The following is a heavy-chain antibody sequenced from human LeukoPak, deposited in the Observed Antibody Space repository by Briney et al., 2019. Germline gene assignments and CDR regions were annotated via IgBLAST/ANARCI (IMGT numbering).Heavy chain of an antibody. D-gene: IGHD3-10*01. CDR3: GRDVIPDVLLWFGESTPYYYYGMDV. V-gene: IGHV3-21*01. Sequence: GGSLRFSCAASGFTFSSYSMSWVRQAPGKGLGWVSSISSSSSYTYYVDSVKGRFTISTNNAKNSLYLQMNSQRAEDTVVYYCGRDVIPDVLLWFGESTPYYYYGMDVWVQGTTVTVSS. CDR1: GFTFSSYS. CDR2: ISSSSSYT. J-gene: IGHJ6*02.